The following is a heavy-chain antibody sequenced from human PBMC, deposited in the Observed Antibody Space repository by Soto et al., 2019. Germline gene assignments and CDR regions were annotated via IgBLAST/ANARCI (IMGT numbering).Heavy chain of an antibody. CDR3: AKCQVVTGEAGWCNYFDP. CDR1: GFTLSTYA. Sequence: EVQLLESGGDLVQPGGSLRLSCAASGFTLSTYAMNWVRQAPGKGLEWVSAIRENSGSTDYADSVKGRFTISRDNSKNTLYRQMNSLSADDTAVYYCAKCQVVTGEAGWCNYFDPWGQGTLVTVSS. D-gene: IGHD2-15*01. V-gene: IGHV3-23*01. J-gene: IGHJ5*02. CDR2: IRENSGST.